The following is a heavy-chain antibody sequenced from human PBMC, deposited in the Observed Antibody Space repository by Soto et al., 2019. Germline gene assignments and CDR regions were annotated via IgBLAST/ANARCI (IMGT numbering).Heavy chain of an antibody. CDR1: GSSLSTSGVG. D-gene: IGHD3-22*01. CDR3: AHTYYDSSGYHQGFDY. V-gene: IGHV2-5*01. Sequence: SGPTLVNPTQTLTLTCTFSGSSLSTSGVGVGWIRQPPGKALEWLALIYWNDDKRYSPSLKSRLTITKDTSKNQVVLTMTYMDPVDTATYYCAHTYYDSSGYHQGFDYWGQGTLVTVSS. J-gene: IGHJ4*02. CDR2: IYWNDDK.